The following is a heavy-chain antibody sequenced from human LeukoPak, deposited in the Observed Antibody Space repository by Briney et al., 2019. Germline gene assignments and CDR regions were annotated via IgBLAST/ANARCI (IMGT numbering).Heavy chain of an antibody. Sequence: GGSLRLSCAASGFTFKYYAMTWVRQAPGKGLEWVAAIDGSGDDTYYAESVKGRFTISRDNSQNTLFLQMNSLRAEDTAVYFCARGPPMYSYGSSAYHYDYFEYWGQGALVTVSS. CDR3: ARGPPMYSYGSSAYHYDYFEY. V-gene: IGHV3-23*01. D-gene: IGHD3-22*01. J-gene: IGHJ4*02. CDR2: IDGSGDDT. CDR1: GFTFKYYA.